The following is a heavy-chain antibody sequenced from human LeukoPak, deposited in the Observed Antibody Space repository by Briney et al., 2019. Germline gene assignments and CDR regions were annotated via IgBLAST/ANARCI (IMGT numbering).Heavy chain of an antibody. D-gene: IGHD5-24*01. CDR1: GYTFTRYY. CDR2: INPNSGGT. J-gene: IGHJ3*02. V-gene: IGHV1-2*02. CDR3: ARVRDGYNDAYDI. Sequence: ASVKVSCKASGYTFTRYYMHWVRQAPGQGLEWMGWINPNSGGTNYAQKFQGRVTMTRDTSTSTVYMELSSLKSEDTAVYYCARVRDGYNDAYDIWGQGTMVTVSS.